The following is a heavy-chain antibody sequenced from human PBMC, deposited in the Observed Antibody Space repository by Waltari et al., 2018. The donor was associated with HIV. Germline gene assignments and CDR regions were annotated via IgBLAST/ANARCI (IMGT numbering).Heavy chain of an antibody. Sequence: EVQLVASGGGLVQPGRSLRLSCEASGVTFDDYAMHWVRQAPGKGLEGVAGISWNSGSIGYEDSVKGRFTISRDNAKNSVYLEMNSLRTEDTALYYCAKGPFDYWGQGTLVTVSS. CDR2: ISWNSGSI. V-gene: IGHV3-9*01. J-gene: IGHJ4*02. CDR3: AKGPFDY. CDR1: GVTFDDYA.